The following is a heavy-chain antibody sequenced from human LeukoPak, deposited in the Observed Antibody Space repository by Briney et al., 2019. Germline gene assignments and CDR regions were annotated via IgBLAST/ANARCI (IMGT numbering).Heavy chain of an antibody. Sequence: QPGGSLRLSCGASGFTFDDYAMHWVRQAPGKGLEGVSGISWYSGSIGYADSVKGRFTISRDNAKNSLSLQMNSLSAEDMALYYCAKGPALFIWEGYFDYRGQGTLVTVSS. V-gene: IGHV3-9*03. J-gene: IGHJ4*02. CDR2: ISWYSGSI. CDR3: AKGPALFIWEGYFDY. D-gene: IGHD1-26*01. CDR1: GFTFDDYA.